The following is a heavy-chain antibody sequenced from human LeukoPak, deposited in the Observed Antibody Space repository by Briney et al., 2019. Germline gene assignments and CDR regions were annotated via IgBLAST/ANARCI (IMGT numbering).Heavy chain of an antibody. CDR2: IWYDEDAK. CDR3: AIDPNWGTHS. CDR1: GFTFSDCH. D-gene: IGHD7-27*01. Sequence: GRSLRLSCAASGFTFSDCHIHWVRQAPGKGLDWVALIWYDEDAKFYADSVKGRFTISRDNSKNALYLQMNSLRVEDTAVYYCAIDPNWGTHSWGQGVLVTVSS. J-gene: IGHJ4*02. V-gene: IGHV3-33*01.